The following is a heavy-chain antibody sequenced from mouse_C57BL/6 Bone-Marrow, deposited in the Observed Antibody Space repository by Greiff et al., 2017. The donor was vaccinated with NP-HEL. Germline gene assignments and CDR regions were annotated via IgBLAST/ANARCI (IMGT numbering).Heavy chain of an antibody. J-gene: IGHJ3*01. CDR2: IYPGSGNT. V-gene: IGHV1-66*01. Sequence: QVQLKQSGPELVKPGASVKISCKASGYSFTSYYIHWVKQRPGQGLEWIGWIYPGSGNTKYHEKFKGKATLTADTSSSTAYMQLSSLTAEDSAVYYCARGGFAYWGQGTLVTVSA. CDR1: GYSFTSYY. CDR3: ARGGFAY.